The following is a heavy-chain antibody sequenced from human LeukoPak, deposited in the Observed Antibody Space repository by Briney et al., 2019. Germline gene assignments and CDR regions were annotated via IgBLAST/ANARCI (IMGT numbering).Heavy chain of an antibody. D-gene: IGHD3-9*01. CDR2: MSYDAYNK. CDR1: RFTFSSYA. J-gene: IGHJ4*02. CDR3: ARDESYYDILTGYSYYFDY. Sequence: WGSLRLSCAASRFTFSSYAMHWVRQVPGKGLEWVAVMSYDAYNKYYADSVKGRFLISRDNSKNTLYLQMNSLRVEDTAVYYCARDESYYDILTGYSYYFDYWGQGTLVTVSS. V-gene: IGHV3-30*04.